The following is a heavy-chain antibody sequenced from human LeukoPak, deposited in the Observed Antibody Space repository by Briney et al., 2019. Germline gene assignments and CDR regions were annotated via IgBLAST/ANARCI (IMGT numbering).Heavy chain of an antibody. Sequence: GGSLRLSCAASGSSFSSHSMNWVRQAPGKGLEWVSYISSSSSYKYYADSVKGRFTISRDNAKNSLYLQMNSLRAEDTAVYYCARGGAAAGLDAFDIWGQGTMVTVSS. CDR3: ARGGAAAGLDAFDI. J-gene: IGHJ3*02. CDR1: GSSFSSHS. D-gene: IGHD6-13*01. V-gene: IGHV3-21*01. CDR2: ISSSSSYK.